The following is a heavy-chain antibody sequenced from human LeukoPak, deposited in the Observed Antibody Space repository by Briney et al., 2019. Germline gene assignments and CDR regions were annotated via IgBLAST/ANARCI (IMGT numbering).Heavy chain of an antibody. J-gene: IGHJ4*02. CDR3: AKDQGDGYCSGGSCYSDY. V-gene: IGHV3-23*01. D-gene: IGHD2-15*01. CDR1: GFTLINYA. Sequence: GGSLRLSCAASGFTLINYAMTWVRQVPGKGLEWVSSIVGTGRNTYYADSVKGRFTISRDNSKNTLYLQMNSLRAEDTAVYYCAKDQGDGYCSGGSCYSDYWGQGTLVTVSS. CDR2: IVGTGRNT.